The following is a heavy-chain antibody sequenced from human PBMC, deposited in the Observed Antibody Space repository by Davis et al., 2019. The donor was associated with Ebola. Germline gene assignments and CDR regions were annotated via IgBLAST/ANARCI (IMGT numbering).Heavy chain of an antibody. CDR2: IRYDASIQ. J-gene: IGHJ4*02. D-gene: IGHD1-26*01. CDR1: GFTFSGYG. CDR3: ARDPNSGSYYFYFDYFDY. V-gene: IGHV3-30*02. Sequence: GESLKISCAASGFTFSGYGMHWVRQAPGKGLEWVTYIRYDASIQYYADPVKGRFTISRDNSKNTLYLQMNSLRAEDTAVYYCARDPNSGSYYFYFDYFDYWGQGTLVTVSS.